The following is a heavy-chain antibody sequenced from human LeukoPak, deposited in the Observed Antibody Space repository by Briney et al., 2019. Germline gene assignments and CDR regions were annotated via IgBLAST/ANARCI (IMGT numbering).Heavy chain of an antibody. V-gene: IGHV3-11*01. CDR2: ISSSGSNI. CDR1: GFTFSDYY. CDR3: ARELMVRGHGDAFDI. J-gene: IGHJ3*02. Sequence: GGSLRLSCAASGFTFSDYYMSWIRQAPGKGLEWVSYISSSGSNIYYADSVKGRFTISRDNAKNSLYLQMDSLRAEGTAVYYCARELMVRGHGDAFDIWGQGTMVTVSS. D-gene: IGHD3-10*01.